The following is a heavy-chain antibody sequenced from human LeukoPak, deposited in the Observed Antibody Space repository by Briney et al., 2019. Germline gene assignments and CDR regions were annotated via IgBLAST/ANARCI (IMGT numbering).Heavy chain of an antibody. CDR3: VSGSLQSGYNFDY. Sequence: GGSLRLSCAASGFTFSSYWMHWVRQALGKGLVWVSRINSDGSSTSYADSVKGRFTISRDNAKNTLYLQMNSLRAEDTAVYYCVSGSLQSGYNFDYWGQGALVTVSS. D-gene: IGHD3-3*01. CDR2: INSDGSST. V-gene: IGHV3-74*01. CDR1: GFTFSSYW. J-gene: IGHJ4*02.